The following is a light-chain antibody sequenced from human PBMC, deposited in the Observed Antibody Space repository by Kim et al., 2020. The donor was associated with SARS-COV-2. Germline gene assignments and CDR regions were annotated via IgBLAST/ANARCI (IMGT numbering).Light chain of an antibody. CDR2: RTS. V-gene: IGLV1-47*01. Sequence: GQRVTISCSGSSFNIGNNYVCWYQQLSGMAPKLLVYRTSQRPSGVPDRFSGSKSGSSASLAIGGLRSEDEADYYCATWDDSLSTPVFGGGTHLTVL. J-gene: IGLJ7*01. CDR3: ATWDDSLSTPV. CDR1: SFNIGNNY.